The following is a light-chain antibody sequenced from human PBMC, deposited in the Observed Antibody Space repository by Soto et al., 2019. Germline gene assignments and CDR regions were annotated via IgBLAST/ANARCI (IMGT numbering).Light chain of an antibody. CDR3: QQYNSYSQYT. J-gene: IGKJ2*01. V-gene: IGKV1-5*01. CDR1: QSISSW. Sequence: DIQMTQSPSTLSASVGDRVTITCRASQSISSWLAWYQQKPGKAPKLLIYDASSLESGVPSRFSGSGSGTEFTLTVCSLQPDDFATYYCQQYNSYSQYTFGQGTKLEIK. CDR2: DAS.